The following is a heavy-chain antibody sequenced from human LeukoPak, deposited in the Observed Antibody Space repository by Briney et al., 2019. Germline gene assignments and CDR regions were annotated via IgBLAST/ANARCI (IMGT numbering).Heavy chain of an antibody. D-gene: IGHD1-26*01. CDR3: ARDGQWELLPVDY. J-gene: IGHJ4*02. Sequence: GASVKVSRKASGYTFTSYAMHWVHQAPGQRLEWMGWINAGNGNTKYSQKFQGRVTITRDTSASTAYMELSSLRSEDTAVYYCARDGQWELLPVDYWGQGTLVTVSS. V-gene: IGHV1-3*01. CDR1: GYTFTSYA. CDR2: INAGNGNT.